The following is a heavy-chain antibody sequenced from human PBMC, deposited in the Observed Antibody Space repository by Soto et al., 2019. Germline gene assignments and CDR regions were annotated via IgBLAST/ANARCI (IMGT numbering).Heavy chain of an antibody. Sequence: SETLSLTCTFSGASISGYYWSWIRQPPGEGLDWSGFIYYSGSTSYNPSLKSRVTISLDMSKNQFSLKLSSVTAAATAVYYCAGVSTTESIGGSYFIGMDVWGQGPTVTVSS. V-gene: IGHV4-59*01. CDR3: AGVSTTESIGGSYFIGMDV. J-gene: IGHJ6*02. CDR1: GASISGYY. CDR2: IYYSGST. D-gene: IGHD1-26*01.